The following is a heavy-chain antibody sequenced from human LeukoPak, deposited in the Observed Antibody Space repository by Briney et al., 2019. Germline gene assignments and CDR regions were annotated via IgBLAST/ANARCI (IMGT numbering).Heavy chain of an antibody. J-gene: IGHJ4*02. D-gene: IGHD3-22*01. Sequence: PGGSLRLSCTASEFTFSSYRMTWVRQAPGKGLEWVANIKQDGSEKHYVDSVKGRFTISRDNAKNSLFLQVNSLRAEDTAVYYCARVSNSYYTSFAHWGQGTLVTVSS. V-gene: IGHV3-7*01. CDR3: ARVSNSYYTSFAH. CDR2: IKQDGSEK. CDR1: EFTFSSYR.